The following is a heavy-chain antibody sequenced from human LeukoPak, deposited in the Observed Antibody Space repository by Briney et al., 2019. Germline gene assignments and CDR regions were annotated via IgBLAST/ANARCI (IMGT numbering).Heavy chain of an antibody. CDR1: GGSISSYY. V-gene: IGHV4-59*01. J-gene: IGHJ4*02. CDR3: ARVYSTDTYYYDSSGSLLPDH. D-gene: IGHD3-22*01. CDR2: IYYSGST. Sequence: PSETLSLTCTVSGGSISSYYWSWIRQPPGKGLEWIGYIYYSGSTNYNPSLKSRVTISVDTSKNQFSLKLSSVTAADTAVYYCARVYSTDTYYYDSSGSLLPDHWGQGTLVTVSS.